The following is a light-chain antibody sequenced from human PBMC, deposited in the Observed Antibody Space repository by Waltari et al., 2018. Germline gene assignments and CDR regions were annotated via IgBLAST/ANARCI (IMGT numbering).Light chain of an antibody. CDR1: SSDVGGYNY. CDR3: SSYTSSSTIWV. CDR2: EVS. V-gene: IGLV2-14*01. Sequence: QSALTQPASVSGSPGQSIPISCTGTSSDVGGYNYVYWYQQHPGKAPKLRIYEVSNRPSGVSNRVSGSKSGNTASLTISGLQAEDEADYYCSSYTSSSTIWVFGGGTKLTVL. J-gene: IGLJ3*02.